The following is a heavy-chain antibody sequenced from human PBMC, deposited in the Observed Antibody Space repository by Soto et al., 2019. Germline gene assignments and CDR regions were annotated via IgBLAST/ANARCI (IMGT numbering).Heavy chain of an antibody. V-gene: IGHV1-69*13. Sequence: GASVKVSCKASGGTFSIYAISCVLQSPLQGREWMGGIIPIFGTANYAQKFQGRVTITADESTSTAYMELSSLRSEDTAVYYCARRSRGVTNWFDPWGQGTLVTVSS. D-gene: IGHD2-21*02. CDR3: ARRSRGVTNWFDP. CDR1: GGTFSIYA. CDR2: IIPIFGTA. J-gene: IGHJ5*02.